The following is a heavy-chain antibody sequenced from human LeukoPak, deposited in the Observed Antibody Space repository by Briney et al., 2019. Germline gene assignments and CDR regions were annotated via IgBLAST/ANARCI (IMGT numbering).Heavy chain of an antibody. Sequence: SETLSLTCAVSSASVTSHHWAWIRQPAGKGLEWVGRVHFSGSTNYNPSLRSRVAISLDKSKNELSLTLKSVSGADTAVYFCARDDSSRDDSGGYHCWDRGILVTVSS. D-gene: IGHD3-22*01. CDR2: VHFSGST. CDR3: ARDDSSRDDSGGYHC. V-gene: IGHV4-4*07. CDR1: SASVTSHH. J-gene: IGHJ4*02.